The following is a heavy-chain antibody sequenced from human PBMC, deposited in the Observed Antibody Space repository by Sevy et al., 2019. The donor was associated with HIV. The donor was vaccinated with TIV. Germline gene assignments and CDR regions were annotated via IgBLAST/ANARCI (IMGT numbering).Heavy chain of an antibody. V-gene: IGHV3-33*01. CDR3: ARAGIRFLEWLLFGMDV. CDR2: IWYDGSNK. CDR1: GFTFSSYG. J-gene: IGHJ6*02. Sequence: GGSLRLSCAASGFTFSSYGMHWVRQAPGKGPEWVAVIWYDGSNKYYADSVKGRFTISRDNSKNTLYLQMNSLRAEDTAVYYCARAGIRFLEWLLFGMDVWGQGTTVTISS. D-gene: IGHD3-3*01.